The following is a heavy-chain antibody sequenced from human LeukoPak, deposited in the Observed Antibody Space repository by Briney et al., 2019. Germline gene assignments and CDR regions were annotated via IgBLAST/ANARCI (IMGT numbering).Heavy chain of an antibody. J-gene: IGHJ4*01. V-gene: IGHV1-2*02. D-gene: IGHD2-2*01. Sequence: GASVKRSCTASGYTFTGYYMHWVRQAPGQGLEWMGWINPNSGGTNYAQKFQGRVTMTRDTSISTAYMELSRLRSDDTAVYYCARDFSGVVAIGYYFDYWGHESLVSVSS. CDR3: ARDFSGVVAIGYYFDY. CDR1: GYTFTGYY. CDR2: INPNSGGT.